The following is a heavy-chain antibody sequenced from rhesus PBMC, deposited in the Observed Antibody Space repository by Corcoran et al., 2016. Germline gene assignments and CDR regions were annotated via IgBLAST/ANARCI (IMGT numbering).Heavy chain of an antibody. V-gene: IGHV4-173*01. J-gene: IGHJ4*01. CDR1: GGSIIGYL. D-gene: IGHD4-23*01. CDR3: ARAPYSNYPDY. CDR2: IASSGST. Sequence: QLQLQESGPGLVKPSETLSLTCAVSGGSIIGYLWSLIRQPPGKGREWIGRIASSGSTDYNPSLKSRVTISRDTSKNQFSLKLSSVTAADTAVYYCARAPYSNYPDYWGQGVLVTVSS.